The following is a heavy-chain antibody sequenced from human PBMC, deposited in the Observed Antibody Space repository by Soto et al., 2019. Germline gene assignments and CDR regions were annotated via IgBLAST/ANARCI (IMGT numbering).Heavy chain of an antibody. CDR1: GYTFSNFW. Sequence: PGESLKISCQSSGYTFSNFWIGWVRQLPGKGLEWMGIIYPGDHETRYSPSLHGKVTISADRSINTAYLQWNSLEASDTAFYFCARSPRSSPYFDDWGQGALVTVS. V-gene: IGHV5-51*01. CDR2: IYPGDHET. CDR3: ARSPRSSPYFDD. D-gene: IGHD6-13*01. J-gene: IGHJ4*02.